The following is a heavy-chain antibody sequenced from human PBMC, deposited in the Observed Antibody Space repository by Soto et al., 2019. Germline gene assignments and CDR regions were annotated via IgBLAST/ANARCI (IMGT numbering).Heavy chain of an antibody. CDR1: GFSFSTYG. V-gene: IGHV3-33*01. J-gene: IGHJ3*02. Sequence: GESLKISCAASGFSFSTYGMHWVRQAPGKGLEWVAVVWSNGVNNYYADSVRGRFTISRDNTKNSLYLQMNSLKAEDTAVYYCVRERGPFDAFDMWGQGTMVTVSS. CDR3: VRERGPFDAFDM. CDR2: VWSNGVNN.